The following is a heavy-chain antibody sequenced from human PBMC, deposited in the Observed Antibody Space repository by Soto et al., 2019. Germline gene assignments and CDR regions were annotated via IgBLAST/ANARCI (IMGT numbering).Heavy chain of an antibody. CDR2: ISSNGGST. J-gene: IGHJ4*02. V-gene: IGHV3-64D*06. CDR1: GFTFSSYA. Sequence: VHTGGSLRLSCSASGFTFSSYAMHWVRQAPGKGLEYVSAISSNGGSTYYADSVKGRFTISRDNSKNTLYLQMSSLRAEDTAVYYCVKDGDSPPSVANFWGQGTLVIVSS. CDR3: VKDGDSPPSVANF. D-gene: IGHD2-15*01.